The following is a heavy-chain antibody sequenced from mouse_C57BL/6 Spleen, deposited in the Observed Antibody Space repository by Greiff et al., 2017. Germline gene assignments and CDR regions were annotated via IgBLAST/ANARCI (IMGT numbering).Heavy chain of an antibody. CDR2: ISYDGSN. Sequence: DVKLQESGPGLVKPSQSLSLTCSVTGYSITSGYYWNWIRQFPGNKLEWMGYISYDGSNNYNPSLKNRISITRDTSKNQFFLKLNSVTTEDTATYYCAVTTVVAMDYWGQGTSVTVSS. CDR1: GYSITSGYY. J-gene: IGHJ4*01. V-gene: IGHV3-6*01. CDR3: AVTTVVAMDY. D-gene: IGHD1-1*01.